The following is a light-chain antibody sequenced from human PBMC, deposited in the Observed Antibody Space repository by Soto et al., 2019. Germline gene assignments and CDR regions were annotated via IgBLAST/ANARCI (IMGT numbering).Light chain of an antibody. CDR2: GAS. CDR3: QQYNSWT. CDR1: QSVNNNY. V-gene: IGKV3-20*01. Sequence: IVLTQSPGTLSLSPGEGATLSCRASQSVNNNYLAWYQQKPGQGPRLLIYGASSRPTGIPERFSGSGSGTDFTLTISSLQPDDFATYYCQQYNSWTFGQGTKVDNK. J-gene: IGKJ1*01.